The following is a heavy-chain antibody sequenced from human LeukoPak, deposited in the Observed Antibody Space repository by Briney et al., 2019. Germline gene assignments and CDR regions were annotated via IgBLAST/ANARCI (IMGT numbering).Heavy chain of an antibody. Sequence: SVKVSCKASGGTFISYAISWVRQAPGQGLEWMGGIIPIFGTANYAQKFQGRVTITADESTSTAYMELSSLRSEDTAVYYCARGGSVVVWPFDYWGQGTLVTVSS. CDR1: GGTFISYA. V-gene: IGHV1-69*01. CDR3: ARGGSVVVWPFDY. D-gene: IGHD2-15*01. CDR2: IIPIFGTA. J-gene: IGHJ4*02.